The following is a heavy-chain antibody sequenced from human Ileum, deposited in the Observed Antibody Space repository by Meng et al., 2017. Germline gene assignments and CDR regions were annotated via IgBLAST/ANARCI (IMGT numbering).Heavy chain of an antibody. J-gene: IGHJ4*02. V-gene: IGHV4-61*08. D-gene: IGHD7-27*01. CDR3: ARDHWGSLDY. CDR1: GGSVSSDGFQ. Sequence: QVQLQESGPGRGRPAETLSLICTVSGGSVSSDGFQWGWVRQPPGKGLEWIGYASTNYNPSLKSRVTISLDTSKNQFSLELSSVTAADTAVYYCARDHWGSLDYWGQGILVTVSS. CDR2: AST.